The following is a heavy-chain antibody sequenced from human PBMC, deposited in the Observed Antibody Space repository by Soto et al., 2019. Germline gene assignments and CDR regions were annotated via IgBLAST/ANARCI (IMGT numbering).Heavy chain of an antibody. D-gene: IGHD1-20*01. J-gene: IGHJ3*01. V-gene: IGHV4-39*01. CDR3: ARRLIYNWSQWHAFDF. Sequence: QLQLQESGPGLVKPAETLSLKCAVSGVSVSSGNDFCGWIRQPPGKGLEWLGNIYYNGDTYYSPSLTSQVTMSVDTDHTQLSLRLTSVTAADTAVYYCARRLIYNWSQWHAFDFWGQGTLVTVSS. CDR1: GVSVSSGNDF. CDR2: IYYNGDT.